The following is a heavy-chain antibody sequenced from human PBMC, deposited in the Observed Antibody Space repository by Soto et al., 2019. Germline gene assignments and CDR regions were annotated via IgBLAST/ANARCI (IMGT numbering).Heavy chain of an antibody. D-gene: IGHD4-17*01. CDR1: GFTFSSYA. Sequence: GGSLRLSCAASGFTFSSYAMHWVRQAPGKGLEWVAVISYDGSNKYYADSVKGRFTISRDNSKNTLYLQMNSLRAEDTAVYYCARAYGDYGVDYYYYYGMDVWGQGTTVTVSS. CDR2: ISYDGSNK. CDR3: ARAYGDYGVDYYYYYGMDV. V-gene: IGHV3-30-3*01. J-gene: IGHJ6*02.